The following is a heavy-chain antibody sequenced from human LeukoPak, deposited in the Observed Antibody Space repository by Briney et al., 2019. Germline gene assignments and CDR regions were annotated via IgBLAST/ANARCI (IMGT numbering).Heavy chain of an antibody. J-gene: IGHJ4*02. CDR1: GFTFSSYG. V-gene: IGHV3-33*06. Sequence: QSGGSLRLSCAASGFTFSSYGMHWVRQAPGKGLEWVAVIWYDGSNKYYIDSVKGRFTISRDNSKNTLYLQMNSLRAEDTAVYYCAKGSDLWFGETWGQGTLVTVSS. D-gene: IGHD3-10*01. CDR2: IWYDGSNK. CDR3: AKGSDLWFGET.